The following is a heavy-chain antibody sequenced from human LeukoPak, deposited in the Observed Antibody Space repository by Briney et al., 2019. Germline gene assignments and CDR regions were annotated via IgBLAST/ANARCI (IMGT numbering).Heavy chain of an antibody. CDR3: ARDNSVGDNAWWFDP. D-gene: IGHD1-26*01. CDR2: INPNSGGT. CDR1: GYTFTGYY. V-gene: IGHV1-2*02. Sequence: ASVKVSCTASGYTFTGYYMHWVRQAPGQGLEWMGWINPNSGGTNYAQKFQGRVTMTRDTSISTAYMELSRLRSEDTAIYYCARDNSVGDNAWWFDPWGQGTLATVSS. J-gene: IGHJ5*02.